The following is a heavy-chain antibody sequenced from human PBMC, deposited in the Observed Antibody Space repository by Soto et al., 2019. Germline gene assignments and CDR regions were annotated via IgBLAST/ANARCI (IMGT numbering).Heavy chain of an antibody. V-gene: IGHV1-45*02. CDR2: ITPFNGNT. CDR3: ARSYCSSTSCYYYGMDV. D-gene: IGHD2-2*01. J-gene: IGHJ6*02. CDR1: GYTFTYRY. Sequence: QMQLVQSGAEVKKTGSSVKVSCKASGYTFTYRYLHWVRQAPGQALEWMGWITPFNGNTNYAQKFKDRVTITRDRSMRTAYMELSSLRSEDTAMYYCARSYCSSTSCYYYGMDVWGQGTTVTVSS.